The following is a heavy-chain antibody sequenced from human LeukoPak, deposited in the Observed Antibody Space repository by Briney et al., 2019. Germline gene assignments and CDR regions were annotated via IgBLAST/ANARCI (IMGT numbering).Heavy chain of an antibody. J-gene: IGHJ4*02. CDR3: AKDGITGTTGY. CDR2: ISGSGGST. D-gene: IGHD1-20*01. Sequence: GGSLRLSCAASGFTFSSYGMSWVRQAPGKGLEWVSAISGSGGSTYYADSVRGRFTISRDNSKDTLYLQMNSLRAEDTAVYYCAKDGITGTTGYWGQGTLVTVSS. CDR1: GFTFSSYG. V-gene: IGHV3-23*01.